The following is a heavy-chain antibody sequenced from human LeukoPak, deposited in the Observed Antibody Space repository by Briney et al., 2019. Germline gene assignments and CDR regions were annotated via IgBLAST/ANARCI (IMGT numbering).Heavy chain of an antibody. Sequence: ASVKVSCKASGGTFSSYAISWVRQAPGQGLEWMGGIIPIFGTANYAQKFQGRVTITADKSTSTAYMELSSLRSEDTAVYYCARGRWPPGIAVAGRLNWFDPRGQGTLVTVSS. CDR3: ARGRWPPGIAVAGRLNWFDP. CDR1: GGTFSSYA. J-gene: IGHJ5*02. D-gene: IGHD6-19*01. V-gene: IGHV1-69*06. CDR2: IIPIFGTA.